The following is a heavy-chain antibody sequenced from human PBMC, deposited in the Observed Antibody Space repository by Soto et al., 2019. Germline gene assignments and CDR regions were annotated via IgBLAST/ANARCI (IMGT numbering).Heavy chain of an antibody. D-gene: IGHD3-16*01. Sequence: GGSLRLSCAASGFTFSSYAMSWVRQAPGKGLEWVSAISGSGGSTYYADSVKGRFTISRDNSKNTLYLQMNSLRAEDTAVYYCAKALLPLMITSGGVMGGEAGIWGQGTLVTVSS. CDR2: ISGSGGST. CDR1: GFTFSSYA. V-gene: IGHV3-23*01. J-gene: IGHJ4*02. CDR3: AKALLPLMITSGGVMGGEAGI.